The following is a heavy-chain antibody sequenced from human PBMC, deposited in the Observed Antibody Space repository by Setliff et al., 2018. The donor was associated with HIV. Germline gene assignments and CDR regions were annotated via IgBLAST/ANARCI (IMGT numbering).Heavy chain of an antibody. D-gene: IGHD3-22*01. CDR1: GGSLSSADYS. V-gene: IGHV4-30-2*01. CDR2: FYQSGST. J-gene: IGHJ4*02. CDR3: ARVSHYDSNGYYTKTQYSFDY. Sequence: NPSETLSLTCSVSGGSLSSADYSWSWIRQAPGEGLEWIGYFYQSGSTYYNPSLRSRVTMSVDRSKNQFSLVLTSVTAADTAVYYCARVSHYDSNGYYTKTQYSFDYWGQGTLVTVSS.